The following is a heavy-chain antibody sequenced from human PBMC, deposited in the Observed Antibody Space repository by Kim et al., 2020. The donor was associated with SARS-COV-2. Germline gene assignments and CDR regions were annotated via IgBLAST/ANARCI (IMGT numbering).Heavy chain of an antibody. J-gene: IGHJ4*02. CDR1: NASISGGGSY. D-gene: IGHD4-4*01. CDR3: ARDLDGYNNLDY. V-gene: IGHV4-31*03. Sequence: SETLSLTCTVSNASISGGGSYWSWVRQHPGKGLEWIGYIYHSGSTYYNPPLRSRVIISVDTSKNQFSLKVNSVTAADTAVYFCARDLDGYNNLDYWGQGT. CDR2: IYHSGST.